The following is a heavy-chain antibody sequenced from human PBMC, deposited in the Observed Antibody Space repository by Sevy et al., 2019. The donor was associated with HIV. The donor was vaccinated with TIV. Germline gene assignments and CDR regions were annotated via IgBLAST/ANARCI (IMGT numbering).Heavy chain of an antibody. CDR2: ISYDGSNK. J-gene: IGHJ6*02. CDR3: AKAYSSGHYYYYGMDV. Sequence: EGYLRLSCAASGFTFSSYGMHWVRQAPGKGLEWVAVISYDGSNKYYADSVKGRFTISRDNSKNTLYLQMNSLRAEDTAVYYCAKAYSSGHYYYYGMDVWGQGTTVTVSS. D-gene: IGHD6-19*01. V-gene: IGHV3-30*18. CDR1: GFTFSSYG.